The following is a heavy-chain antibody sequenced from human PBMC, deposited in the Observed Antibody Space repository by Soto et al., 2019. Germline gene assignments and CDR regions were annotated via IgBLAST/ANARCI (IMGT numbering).Heavy chain of an antibody. V-gene: IGHV5-51*01. D-gene: IGHD6-6*01. CDR2: IYPGDSDT. Sequence: LAESLKISCQGSGYSFASYWIGWVRQMPGNDLEWMGIIYPGDSDTRYSPSFQGQVTISADKSLRTAYLQWTSLKASDTALYYCARTRSFTLGFYYDGMDVWGQGTTVTVSS. J-gene: IGHJ6*02. CDR3: ARTRSFTLGFYYDGMDV. CDR1: GYSFASYW.